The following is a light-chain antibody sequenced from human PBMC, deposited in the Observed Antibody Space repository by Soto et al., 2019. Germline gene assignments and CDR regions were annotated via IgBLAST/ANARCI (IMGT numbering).Light chain of an antibody. CDR3: QEYYTFSRT. CDR1: QNIGSW. V-gene: IGKV1-5*01. Sequence: DIQMTQSPSTLSASMGDRVTITCRASQNIGSWLAWYQQKPGKAPKLLIYDVSSLESGVPSRFSGSGSGTEFTPAISRLQPDDLATYYCQEYYTFSRTFGQGTKVEIK. CDR2: DVS. J-gene: IGKJ1*01.